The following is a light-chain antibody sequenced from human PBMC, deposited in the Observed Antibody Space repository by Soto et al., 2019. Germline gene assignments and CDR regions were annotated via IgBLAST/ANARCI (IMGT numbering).Light chain of an antibody. J-gene: IGKJ4*01. CDR2: ESS. V-gene: IGKV1-9*01. CDR1: QGISTL. CDR3: QQLRMYPST. Sequence: IQLTQSPSSLSASVGDRVTITCRASQGISTLLAWYQQKPGKAPKVLIYESSLLQSGVPSRFSGSGSGTDFALTITSLQAEDFATYYCQQLRMYPSTFGGGTKVDIK.